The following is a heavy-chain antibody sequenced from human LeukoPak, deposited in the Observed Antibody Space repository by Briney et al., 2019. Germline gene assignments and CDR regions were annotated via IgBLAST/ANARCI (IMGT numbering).Heavy chain of an antibody. CDR2: ISSSSSYI. Sequence: RGSLRPSCAASGFTFSSYSMNWVRQAPGKGLEWVSSISSSSSYIYYADSVKGRFTISRDNAKNSLYLQMNSLRAEDTAVYYCARDGYCSGGSCYPAGGGYYGMDVWGQGTTVTVSS. CDR3: ARDGYCSGGSCYPAGGGYYGMDV. V-gene: IGHV3-21*01. J-gene: IGHJ6*02. D-gene: IGHD2-15*01. CDR1: GFTFSSYS.